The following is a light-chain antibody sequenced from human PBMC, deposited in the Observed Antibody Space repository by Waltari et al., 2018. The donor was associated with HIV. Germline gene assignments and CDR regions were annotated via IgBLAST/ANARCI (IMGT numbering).Light chain of an antibody. J-gene: IGLJ2*01. CDR1: SSASDVSYY. Sequence: QSALTQPRSVSGSPGQSVTISRSGTSSASDVSYYVSWYQQHPGKAPQIIIYDVTKRPSGVPDRFSGSKSGNTASLTISGLQAEDEADYYCCSYAGSKTHNVAFGGGTRLTVL. V-gene: IGLV2-11*01. CDR3: CSYAGSKTHNVA. CDR2: DVT.